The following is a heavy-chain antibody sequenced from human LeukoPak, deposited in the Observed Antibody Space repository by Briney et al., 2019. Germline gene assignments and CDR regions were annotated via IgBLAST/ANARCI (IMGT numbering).Heavy chain of an antibody. D-gene: IGHD1-26*01. Sequence: SETLSLTCTVSGGSISSSSYYWGWIRQPPGKGLEWIGSIYYSGSTYYNPSPKSRVTISVDTSKNQFSLKLSSVTAADTAVYYCARQSGSYGVYYYYMDVWGKGTTVTISS. CDR1: GGSISSSSYY. V-gene: IGHV4-39*01. CDR2: IYYSGST. CDR3: ARQSGSYGVYYYYMDV. J-gene: IGHJ6*03.